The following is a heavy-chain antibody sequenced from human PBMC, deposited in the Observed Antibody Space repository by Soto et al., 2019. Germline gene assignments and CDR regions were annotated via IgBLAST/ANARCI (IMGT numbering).Heavy chain of an antibody. CDR3: AREGYSTSSGPRGNWFDP. V-gene: IGHV1-8*01. Sequence: QVQLVQSGAEVKRPGASVKVSCKASGYTFTSYDINWVRQATGQGLEWVGWVNPNSGNTGYAQKFQGGVTMTQNTSISTAYMELSSLTSEDTAVYYCAREGYSTSSGPRGNWFDPWGQGTLVTVSS. CDR1: GYTFTSYD. J-gene: IGHJ5*02. CDR2: VNPNSGNT. D-gene: IGHD6-6*01.